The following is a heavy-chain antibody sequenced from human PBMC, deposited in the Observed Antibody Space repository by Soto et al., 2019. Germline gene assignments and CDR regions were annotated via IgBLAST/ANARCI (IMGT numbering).Heavy chain of an antibody. Sequence: SETLSLTCTVSGGSISSYYWSWIRQPPGKGLEWIGYIYYSGSTNYNPSLKSRVTISVDTSKDQFSLKLSSVTAADTAVYYCASVDTAMVTVDYWGQGTLVTVSS. CDR3: ASVDTAMVTVDY. D-gene: IGHD5-18*01. CDR2: IYYSGST. J-gene: IGHJ4*02. V-gene: IGHV4-59*01. CDR1: GGSISSYY.